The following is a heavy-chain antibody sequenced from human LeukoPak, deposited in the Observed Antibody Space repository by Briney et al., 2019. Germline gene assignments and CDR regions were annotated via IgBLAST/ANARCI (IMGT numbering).Heavy chain of an antibody. Sequence: SETLSLTCTVSGGSISSNNYYWGWIRQPPGKGLEWIGSVHYSGSSYYNPSLKSRLTISVDTSKNQFSLKPSSVTAADTAVYYCATHGRPFDYWGQGTLVTVSS. D-gene: IGHD1-26*01. V-gene: IGHV4-39*01. J-gene: IGHJ4*02. CDR2: VHYSGSS. CDR1: GGSISSNNYY. CDR3: ATHGRPFDY.